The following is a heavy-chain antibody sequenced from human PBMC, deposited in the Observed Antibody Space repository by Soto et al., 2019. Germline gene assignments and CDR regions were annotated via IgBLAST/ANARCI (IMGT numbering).Heavy chain of an antibody. CDR1: GFTFSDYA. CDR2: FGITGKSG. Sequence: GGSLRLSCVASGFTFSDYAMNWVRQAPGKGLEWVSWFGITGKSGDYADSVRGRFTMSRDNARNSVHLQMSSLRDEDTAVYYCARHHYYAFDIWGQGTMVTVSS. J-gene: IGHJ3*02. CDR3: ARHHYYAFDI. V-gene: IGHV3-48*02. D-gene: IGHD1-26*01.